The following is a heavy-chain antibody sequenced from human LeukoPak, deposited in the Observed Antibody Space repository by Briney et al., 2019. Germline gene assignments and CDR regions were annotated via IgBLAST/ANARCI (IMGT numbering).Heavy chain of an antibody. CDR1: GFTVSSNY. V-gene: IGHV3-66*01. CDR2: IYSGGST. Sequence: GGSLRLSCAAAGFTVSSNYMSWVRQAPGKGLEWVSVIYSGGSTYCAGSVKGRFTISRDKSKNTLYLQMYSLRAEDTAAYYCAILHSYGHAWGQGTLVTVSS. CDR3: AILHSYGHA. D-gene: IGHD5-18*01. J-gene: IGHJ5*02.